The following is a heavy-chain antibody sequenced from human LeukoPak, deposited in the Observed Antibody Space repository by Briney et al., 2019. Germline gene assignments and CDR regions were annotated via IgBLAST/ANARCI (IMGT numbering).Heavy chain of an antibody. CDR2: ISHDGSNK. CDR3: ARDRGSYYNRLYGMDV. Sequence: GGSLRLSCAASGFTFSRYGMHWVRQAPGKGLQWVAVISHDGSNKYYADSVKGRFTISRDNSKNTLYPQMNSLRAEDTAVYYCARDRGSYYNRLYGMDVWGQGTTVTVSS. D-gene: IGHD3-10*01. V-gene: IGHV3-30*03. CDR1: GFTFSRYG. J-gene: IGHJ6*02.